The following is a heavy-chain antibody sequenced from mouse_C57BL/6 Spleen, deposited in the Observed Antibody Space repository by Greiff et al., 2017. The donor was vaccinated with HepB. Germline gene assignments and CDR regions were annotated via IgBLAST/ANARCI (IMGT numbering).Heavy chain of an antibody. Sequence: QVQLQQPGAELVRPGSSVKLSCKASGYTFTSYWMDWVKQRPGQGLEWIGNIYPYDSETNYNQKFKDKATLTVDKSSSTAYMQLSSLTSEDSAVYYCARGAPFAYWGQGTLVTVSA. V-gene: IGHV1-61*01. CDR3: ARGAPFAY. CDR1: GYTFTSYW. CDR2: IYPYDSET. D-gene: IGHD3-1*01. J-gene: IGHJ3*01.